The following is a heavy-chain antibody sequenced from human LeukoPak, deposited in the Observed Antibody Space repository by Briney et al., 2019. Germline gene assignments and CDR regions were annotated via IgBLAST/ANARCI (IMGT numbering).Heavy chain of an antibody. V-gene: IGHV1-2*06. J-gene: IGHJ3*02. Sequence: ASVKVSCKASGYTFTGHYMHWVRQAPGQGLEWMGRINPNSGGTNYAQKFQGRVTMTRDTSISTAYMELSRLRSDDTAVYYCAHSRDIVLMVYGFDIWGQGTMVTVSS. D-gene: IGHD2-8*01. CDR2: INPNSGGT. CDR3: AHSRDIVLMVYGFDI. CDR1: GYTFTGHY.